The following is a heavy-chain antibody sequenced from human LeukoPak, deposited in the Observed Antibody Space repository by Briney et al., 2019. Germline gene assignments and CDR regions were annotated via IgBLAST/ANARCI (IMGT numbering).Heavy chain of an antibody. J-gene: IGHJ3*02. CDR3: ARGPVGGATYYDGDAFDI. CDR1: GGSITSSDY. D-gene: IGHD1-26*01. CDR2: MSYSGNT. Sequence: SETLSLTCSVSGGSITSSDYWGWIRQPPGKGLEWIGSMSYSGNTYYNPSLKSRVTISVDTSKNQFSLKLSSVTAVDTAVYYCARGPVGGATYYDGDAFDIWGQGTMVTVSS. V-gene: IGHV4-39*07.